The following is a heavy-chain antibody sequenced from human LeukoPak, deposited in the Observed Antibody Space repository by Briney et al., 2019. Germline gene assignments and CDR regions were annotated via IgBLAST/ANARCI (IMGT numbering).Heavy chain of an antibody. Sequence: SVKVSFKASGGTFSSYAISWVRQAPGQGLEWMGGIIPIFGTANYAQKFQGRVTITADESTSTAYMELSSLRSEDTAVYYCAKSPEDYSDHPFDPWGQGTLVTVSS. J-gene: IGHJ5*02. CDR3: AKSPEDYSDHPFDP. V-gene: IGHV1-69*13. CDR2: IIPIFGTA. CDR1: GGTFSSYA. D-gene: IGHD4-17*01.